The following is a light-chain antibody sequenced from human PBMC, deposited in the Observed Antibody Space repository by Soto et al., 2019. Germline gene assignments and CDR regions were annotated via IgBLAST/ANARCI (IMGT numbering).Light chain of an antibody. Sequence: QSVLTQPPSVSGAPGQRVTISCTGSSSNIGAGYEAPWYQQVPGTAPKLLIYENNNRPSGVPDRFSGSKSGTSASLAITGLQAEDEAEYYCQSYDSSLSGYVFGAGTKVTVL. J-gene: IGLJ1*01. CDR3: QSYDSSLSGYV. CDR1: SSNIGAGYE. V-gene: IGLV1-40*01. CDR2: ENN.